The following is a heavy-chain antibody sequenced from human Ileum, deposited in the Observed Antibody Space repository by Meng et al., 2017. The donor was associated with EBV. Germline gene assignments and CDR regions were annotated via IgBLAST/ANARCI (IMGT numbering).Heavy chain of an antibody. J-gene: IGHJ4*02. V-gene: IGHV4-34*01. CDR1: GGSLSGYY. CDR3: ARCYDSSGYYELNHFDH. CDR2: ITHSGST. Sequence: GRLKQGGAGFCKPSETRSLTCAVYGGSLSGYYWSWIRQPPGKGLEWIGEITHSGSTNYNSSLKSRVTMLVDTSKNQLSLKMNSVTAADTAVYYCARCYDSSGYYELNHFDHWGQGTLVTVSS. D-gene: IGHD3-22*01.